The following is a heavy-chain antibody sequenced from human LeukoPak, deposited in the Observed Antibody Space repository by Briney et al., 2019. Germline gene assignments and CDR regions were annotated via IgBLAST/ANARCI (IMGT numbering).Heavy chain of an antibody. V-gene: IGHV3-30*18. D-gene: IGHD6-19*01. J-gene: IGHJ4*02. CDR2: ISDDGSNK. Sequence: GRSLRLSCAASGFTFSNYAMHWVRQAPGKGLEWVAVISDDGSNKYYGDSVKGRFTISRDNSKDTVYLQMNSLRAEDTAVYYCAKDRYSSGWYSDFDYWGQGTLVTVSS. CDR1: GFTFSNYA. CDR3: AKDRYSSGWYSDFDY.